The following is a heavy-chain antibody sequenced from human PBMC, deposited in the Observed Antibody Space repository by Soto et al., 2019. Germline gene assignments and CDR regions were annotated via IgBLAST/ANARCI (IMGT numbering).Heavy chain of an antibody. V-gene: IGHV4-4*02. CDR1: GGSISSSNW. D-gene: IGHD1-26*01. J-gene: IGHJ6*02. CDR2: IYHSGST. Sequence: QVQLQESGPGLVKPSGTLSLTCAVSGGSISSSNWWSWVRQPPGKGLEWIGEIYHSGSTNYNPSLKSRVTISVDKSKNQFSLKLSSVTAADTAVYYCARVAGELLGGYYYYYGMDVWGQGTTVTVSS. CDR3: ARVAGELLGGYYYYYGMDV.